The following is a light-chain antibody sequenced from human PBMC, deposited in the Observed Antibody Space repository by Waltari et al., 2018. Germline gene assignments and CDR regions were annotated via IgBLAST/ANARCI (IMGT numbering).Light chain of an antibody. Sequence: DIVMTQSPDSLAVSLGERATIHCKSSQSVIYSSNDNDYLAWYRQKPGQPPKLLFYWASTRASGVPDRFSGSGSGTDFTLTISSLQAEDVAVYYCQQYYTTPRTFGQGTTVEIK. CDR3: QQYYTTPRT. CDR2: WAS. V-gene: IGKV4-1*01. J-gene: IGKJ1*01. CDR1: QSVIYSSNDNDY.